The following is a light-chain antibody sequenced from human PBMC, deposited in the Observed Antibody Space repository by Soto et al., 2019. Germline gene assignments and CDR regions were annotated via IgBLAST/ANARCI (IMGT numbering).Light chain of an antibody. CDR1: RSVTSNY. V-gene: IGKV3-20*01. CDR3: QQYASSPFT. CDR2: GAS. Sequence: EIVMTQSPCTLSLSPGERATLSCRASRSVTSNYLGWYQQKPGQAPRHLIYGASSRATGIPDRFSGSGSGTDFTLTVSRLEPEDFALYYCQQYASSPFTFGQGTKLEI. J-gene: IGKJ2*01.